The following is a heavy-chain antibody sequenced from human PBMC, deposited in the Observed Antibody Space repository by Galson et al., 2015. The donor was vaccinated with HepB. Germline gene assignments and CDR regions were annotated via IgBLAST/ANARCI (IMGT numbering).Heavy chain of an antibody. CDR1: GFTFSSYG. CDR2: ISYDGSNK. CDR3: AKQISGSYEFDY. V-gene: IGHV3-30*18. D-gene: IGHD1-26*01. J-gene: IGHJ4*02. Sequence: SLRLSCAASGFTFSSYGMHWVRQAPGKGLECVAVISYDGSNKYYADSVKGRFTISRDNSKNTLYLQMNSLRAEDTAVYYCAKQISGSYEFDYWGQGTLVTVSS.